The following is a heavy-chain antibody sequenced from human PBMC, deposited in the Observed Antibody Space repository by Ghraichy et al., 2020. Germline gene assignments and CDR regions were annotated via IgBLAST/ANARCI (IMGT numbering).Heavy chain of an antibody. Sequence: ASVKVSCKASGYTFTSYGISWVRQAPGQGLEWMGWISAYNGNTNYAQKLQGRVTMTTDTSTSTAYMELRSLRSDDTAVYYCARLLVVVPAAMDPDVPYYYYGMDVWGQGTTVTVSS. V-gene: IGHV1-18*01. D-gene: IGHD2-2*01. CDR3: ARLLVVVPAAMDPDVPYYYYGMDV. CDR2: ISAYNGNT. J-gene: IGHJ6*02. CDR1: GYTFTSYG.